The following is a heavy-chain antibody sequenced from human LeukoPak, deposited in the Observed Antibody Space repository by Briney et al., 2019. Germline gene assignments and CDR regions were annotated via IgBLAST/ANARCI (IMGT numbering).Heavy chain of an antibody. CDR1: GYRFTSYW. D-gene: IGHD2-21*01. J-gene: IGHJ4*02. CDR3: ARSSIAYCGGDCYSSFDY. Sequence: GESLKISFKGSGYRFTSYWIGWVRQMPGKGLEWMGIIYPGDSDTRYSPSFQGQVTISADKSISTAYLQWSSLKASDTAMYYCARSSIAYCGGDCYSSFDYWGQGTLVTVSS. V-gene: IGHV5-51*01. CDR2: IYPGDSDT.